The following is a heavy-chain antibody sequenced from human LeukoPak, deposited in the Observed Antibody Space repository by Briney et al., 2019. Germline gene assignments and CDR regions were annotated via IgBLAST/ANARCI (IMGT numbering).Heavy chain of an antibody. J-gene: IGHJ4*02. CDR3: ARGPFSSSWSDSDY. Sequence: NPGGSLTLSCAASGFTFSDYSLNWVRQAPGKGLEWVSCISGDSRYIYYADSVKGRSTISRDNAQNSLYLHMNSLRAEDTAVYYCARGPFSSSWSDSDYWGQGTLVTVSS. V-gene: IGHV3-21*06. CDR2: ISGDSRYI. CDR1: GFTFSDYS. D-gene: IGHD6-13*01.